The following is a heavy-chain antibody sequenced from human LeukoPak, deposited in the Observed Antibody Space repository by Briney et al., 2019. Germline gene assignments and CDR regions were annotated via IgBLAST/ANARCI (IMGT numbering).Heavy chain of an antibody. CDR1: GFTFSSYA. Sequence: GRSLRLSCAASGFTFSSYAMHWVRQAPGKGLEWVAVISYDGSNKYYADSVKGRFTISRDNSKNTLYLQMNSLRAEDTAVYYCARAGRRLFGVLIPLSFDYWGQGTPVTVSS. CDR3: ARAGRRLFGVLIPLSFDY. V-gene: IGHV3-30*04. J-gene: IGHJ4*02. CDR2: ISYDGSNK. D-gene: IGHD3-3*01.